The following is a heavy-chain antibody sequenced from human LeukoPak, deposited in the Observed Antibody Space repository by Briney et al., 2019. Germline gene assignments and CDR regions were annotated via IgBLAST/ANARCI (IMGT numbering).Heavy chain of an antibody. CDR1: GYTFTSYD. Sequence: GAPVKVSCKASGYTFTSYDINWVRQATGQGLEWMGWMNPNSGNTGYAQKFQGRVTMTRNTSISTAYMELSSLRSEDTAVYYCARVWFGELSAFDIWGQGTMVTVSS. J-gene: IGHJ3*02. D-gene: IGHD3-10*01. V-gene: IGHV1-8*01. CDR2: MNPNSGNT. CDR3: ARVWFGELSAFDI.